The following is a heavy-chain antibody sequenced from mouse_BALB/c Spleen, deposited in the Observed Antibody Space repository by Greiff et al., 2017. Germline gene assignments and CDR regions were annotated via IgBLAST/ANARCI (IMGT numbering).Heavy chain of an antibody. Sequence: DVKLQESGPGLVKPSQSLSLTCSVTGYSITSGYYWNWIRQFPGNTLEWMGYISYDGSNNYNPSLKNRISITRDTSKNQFFLKLNSVTTEDTATYYCASYDYDGYWYFDVWGAGTTVTVSS. V-gene: IGHV3-6*02. D-gene: IGHD2-4*01. CDR3: ASYDYDGYWYFDV. J-gene: IGHJ1*01. CDR2: ISYDGSN. CDR1: GYSITSGYY.